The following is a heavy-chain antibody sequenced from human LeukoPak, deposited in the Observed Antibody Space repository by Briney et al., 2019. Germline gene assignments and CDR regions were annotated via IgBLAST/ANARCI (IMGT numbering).Heavy chain of an antibody. Sequence: GASVKVSCKASGYTSTGYYMHWVRQAPGQGLEWMGWINPNSGGTNYAQKFQGRVTMTRDTSISTAYMELSRLRSDDTAVYYCARVMGGLVIAAFDIWGQGTMVTVSS. CDR1: GYTSTGYY. D-gene: IGHD3-3*01. CDR2: INPNSGGT. CDR3: ARVMGGLVIAAFDI. V-gene: IGHV1-2*02. J-gene: IGHJ3*02.